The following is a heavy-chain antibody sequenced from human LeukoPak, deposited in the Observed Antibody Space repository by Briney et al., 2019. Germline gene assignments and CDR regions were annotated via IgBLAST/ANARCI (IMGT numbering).Heavy chain of an antibody. CDR1: GFTFSSYA. V-gene: IGHV3-74*01. Sequence: GGSLRLSCAASGFTFSSYAMSWVRQAPGKGLLWVSRINSDGTTTYYADSVKGRFTISRDNAKNTLYLQVNSLRAEDTAVYYCARGNYYGMDVWGQGPRSPSP. CDR3: ARGNYYGMDV. CDR2: INSDGTTT. J-gene: IGHJ6*02.